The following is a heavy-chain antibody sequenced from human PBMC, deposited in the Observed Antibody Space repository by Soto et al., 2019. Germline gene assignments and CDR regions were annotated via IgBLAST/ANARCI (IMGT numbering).Heavy chain of an antibody. Sequence: GESLKISCKGSGYSFTSYWIGWVRQMPGKGLEWMGIIYPGDSDTRYSPSFQGQVTISADKSISTAYLQWSSLKASDTAMYYCAGTDAEYEYDSGNAFDIWGQGTMVTVSS. V-gene: IGHV5-51*01. J-gene: IGHJ3*02. CDR3: AGTDAEYEYDSGNAFDI. CDR2: IYPGDSDT. D-gene: IGHD1-26*01. CDR1: GYSFTSYW.